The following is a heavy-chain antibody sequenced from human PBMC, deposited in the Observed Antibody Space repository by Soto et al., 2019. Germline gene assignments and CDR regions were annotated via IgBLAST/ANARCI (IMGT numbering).Heavy chain of an antibody. D-gene: IGHD6-6*01. CDR3: AREGIAARRLYYFDY. CDR1: GGSISSYY. Sequence: PSETLSLTCTVSGGSISSYYLSWIRQPPGKGLEWIGYIYYSGSTNYNPSLKSRVTISVDTSKNQFSLKLSSVTAADTAVYYCAREGIAARRLYYFDYWGQGTLVTVSS. V-gene: IGHV4-59*01. CDR2: IYYSGST. J-gene: IGHJ4*02.